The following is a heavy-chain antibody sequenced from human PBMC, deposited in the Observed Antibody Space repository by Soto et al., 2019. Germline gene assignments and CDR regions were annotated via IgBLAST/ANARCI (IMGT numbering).Heavy chain of an antibody. V-gene: IGHV4-31*03. CDR3: AREATVTTPGVDY. CDR2: IDYSGST. D-gene: IGHD4-17*01. CDR1: GGSISSGGYY. Sequence: QVQLQESGPGLVKPSQTLSLTCTVSGGSISSGGYYWSWIRQHPGKGLEWIGYIDYSGSTNYNPSLKSRVTMSVDTSKNQFSLELRSVTAADTAVYYCAREATVTTPGVDYWGQGTLVTVSS. J-gene: IGHJ4*02.